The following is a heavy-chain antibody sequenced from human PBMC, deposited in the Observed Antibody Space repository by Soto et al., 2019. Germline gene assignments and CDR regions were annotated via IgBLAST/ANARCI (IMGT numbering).Heavy chain of an antibody. CDR1: VFTFSSYN. V-gene: IGHV3-21*01. CDR2: ISSSSRYM. CDR3: ARGYCSRSSCYTGDAFDI. D-gene: IGHD2-2*02. Sequence: GSLRLSCAASVFTFSSYNMNWVRQAPGKGLEWVSSISSSSRYMYYADSVKGRLTISRDNAKNSLYLHMNSLRAEDTAVYYCARGYCSRSSCYTGDAFDIWGQGTVVTVSS. J-gene: IGHJ3*02.